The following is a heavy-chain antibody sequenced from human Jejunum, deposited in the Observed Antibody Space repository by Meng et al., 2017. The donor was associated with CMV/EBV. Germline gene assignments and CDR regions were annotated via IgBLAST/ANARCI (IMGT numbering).Heavy chain of an antibody. CDR3: ATLGYCSGTSCYTSGY. Sequence: SDHYMDWVRQAPGKGLEWVGRTKSKAKSYTTDYAASVKGRFTISRDTSRNSLYLQMNSLKTEDTAIYYCATLGYCSGTSCYTSGYWGQGTLVTVSS. J-gene: IGHJ4*02. D-gene: IGHD2-2*02. V-gene: IGHV3-72*01. CDR2: TKSKAKSYTT. CDR1: SDHY.